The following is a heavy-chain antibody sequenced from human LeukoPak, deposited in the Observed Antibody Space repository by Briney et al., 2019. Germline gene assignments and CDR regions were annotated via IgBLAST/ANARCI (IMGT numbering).Heavy chain of an antibody. CDR1: GFTFSDYY. CDR3: AREYGSGSCFDF. CDR2: ISGGSRYT. D-gene: IGHD3-10*01. J-gene: IGHJ4*02. V-gene: IGHV3-11*05. Sequence: GGSLRLSCAASGFTFSDYYMSRIRQAPGKGLERVSYISGGSRYTNYADSVKGRFTISRDNAKNSLYLQMNSLRAEDTAVYYCAREYGSGSCFDFWGQGTLVTVSS.